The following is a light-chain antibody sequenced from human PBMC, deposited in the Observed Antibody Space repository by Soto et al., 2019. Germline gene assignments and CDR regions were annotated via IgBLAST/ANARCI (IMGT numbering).Light chain of an antibody. CDR2: GDS. V-gene: IGLV1-40*01. CDR1: SSNIGAGYD. Sequence: HSVLTQPPSVSGAPGQRVTISCTGSSSNIGAGYDVHWYQQLPGTAPKLLIYGDSNRPSGVPDRFSGSNSGTSASLAITGLQAEDEADYYCQSYDSSLSGYVFGTGTKLTVL. CDR3: QSYDSSLSGYV. J-gene: IGLJ1*01.